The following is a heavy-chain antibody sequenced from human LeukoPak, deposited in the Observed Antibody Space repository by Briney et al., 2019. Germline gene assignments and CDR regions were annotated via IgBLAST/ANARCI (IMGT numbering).Heavy chain of an antibody. CDR2: ISGSGVTT. J-gene: IGHJ1*01. CDR1: GFTFSSYA. CDR3: AKKVVVGATSPYSDFQD. Sequence: PGGSLRLSCVASGFTFSSYAMSWVRQAPGKGLEWVSAISGSGVTTHYAGSVKGRFSISRDNSKNTLYLQMSSLRAEDTALYYCAKKVVVGATSPYSDFQDWGQGTLVTVSS. D-gene: IGHD1-26*01. V-gene: IGHV3-23*01.